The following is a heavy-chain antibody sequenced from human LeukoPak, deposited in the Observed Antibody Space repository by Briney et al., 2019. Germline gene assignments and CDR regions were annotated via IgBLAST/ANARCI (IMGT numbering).Heavy chain of an antibody. CDR1: GFTFSSYA. Sequence: GGSLRLSCAASGFTFSSYAMSWVRQAPGEGLEWVSAISGSGGSTYYADSVKGRFTISRDNSKNTLYLQMNSLRAEDTAVYYCANEPGYSSSWEAYGMDVWGQGTTVTVSS. CDR2: ISGSGGST. V-gene: IGHV3-23*01. J-gene: IGHJ6*02. CDR3: ANEPGYSSSWEAYGMDV. D-gene: IGHD6-13*01.